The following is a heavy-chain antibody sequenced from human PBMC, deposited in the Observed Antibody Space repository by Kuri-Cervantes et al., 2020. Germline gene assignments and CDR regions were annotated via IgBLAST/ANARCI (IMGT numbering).Heavy chain of an antibody. CDR3: AGITIFGVVTTYYYMDV. CDR2: ISSSSSYI. V-gene: IGHV3-21*01. Sequence: GESLKISCAASGFTFSSYSMNWVRQAPGKGLEWVSSISSSSSYIYYADSLKGRFTISRDNAKNSLYLQMNSLRAEDTAVYYCAGITIFGVVTTYYYMDVWGKGTTVTVSS. CDR1: GFTFSSYS. D-gene: IGHD3-3*01. J-gene: IGHJ6*03.